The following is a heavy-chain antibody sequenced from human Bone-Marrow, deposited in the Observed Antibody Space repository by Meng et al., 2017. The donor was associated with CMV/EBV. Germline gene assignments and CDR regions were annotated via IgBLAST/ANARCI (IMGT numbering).Heavy chain of an antibody. CDR3: AKADGYRYGNYYYYGMDV. Sequence: GESLKISCAASGFTFSSYAMHWVRQAPGKGLEWVAVISYDGSNKYYADSVKGRFTISRDNSKNTLYLHMNSLRAEDTAVYYCAKADGYRYGNYYYYGMDVWGQGTTVTVSS. CDR1: GFTFSSYA. J-gene: IGHJ6*02. CDR2: ISYDGSNK. D-gene: IGHD5-18*01. V-gene: IGHV3-30*04.